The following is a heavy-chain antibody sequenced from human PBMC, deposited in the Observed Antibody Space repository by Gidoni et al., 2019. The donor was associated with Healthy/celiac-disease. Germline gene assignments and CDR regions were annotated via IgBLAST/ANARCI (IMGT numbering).Heavy chain of an antibody. V-gene: IGHV4-39*01. D-gene: IGHD6-19*01. Sequence: QLQLPESGPGLVTPSETLSLTCTVSGGSISSSSYYWGWIRQPPGKGLEWIGSIYYSGSTYYNPSLKSRVTISVDTSKNQFSLKLSSVTAADTAVYYCARHPYSSGWYNWFDPWGQGTLVTVSS. CDR2: IYYSGST. J-gene: IGHJ5*02. CDR1: GGSISSSSYY. CDR3: ARHPYSSGWYNWFDP.